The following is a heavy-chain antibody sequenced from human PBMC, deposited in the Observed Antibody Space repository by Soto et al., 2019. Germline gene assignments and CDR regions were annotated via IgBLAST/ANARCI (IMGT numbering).Heavy chain of an antibody. J-gene: IGHJ6*02. CDR3: ESFNGTNQYFYYGMDV. V-gene: IGHV5-51*01. D-gene: IGHD2-8*01. CDR1: GYSFINYW. Sequence: GESLKISCRGSGYSFINYWIVWVRQVPGKGLEWMGIIYPGNSDTRYSPSFQGQVTISVDKSISTAYLQWSSLKAPETAMYYCESFNGTNQYFYYGMDVWGPGTTVTVSS. CDR2: IYPGNSDT.